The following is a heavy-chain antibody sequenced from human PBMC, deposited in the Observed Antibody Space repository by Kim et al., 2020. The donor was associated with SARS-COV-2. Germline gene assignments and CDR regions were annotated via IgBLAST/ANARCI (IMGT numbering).Heavy chain of an antibody. V-gene: IGHV3-33*01. CDR2: IWYDGSNK. J-gene: IGHJ4*02. CDR3: ARGGFTSMLQLVLFDY. D-gene: IGHD6-13*01. CDR1: GFTFSSYG. Sequence: GGSLRLSCAASGFTFSSYGMHWVRQAPGKGLEWVAVIWYDGSNKYYADSVKGRFTISRDNSKNTLYLQMNSLRAEDTAVYYCARGGFTSMLQLVLFDYWGQGTLVTVSS.